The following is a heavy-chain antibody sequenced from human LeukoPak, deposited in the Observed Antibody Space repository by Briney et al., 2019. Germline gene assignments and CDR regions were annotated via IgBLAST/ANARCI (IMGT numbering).Heavy chain of an antibody. CDR2: IKRDGSEK. CDR3: ARVNQFVYAFDI. V-gene: IGHV3-7*01. Sequence: GGSLRLSCAASGFIFSNYWMHWVRQVPGRGLEWVGNIKRDGSEKYYVDSVKGRFTISRDNARNSLYLQVNSLRAEDTAVYYCARVNQFVYAFDIWGQGTMVTVSS. CDR1: GFIFSNYW. J-gene: IGHJ3*02. D-gene: IGHD6-6*01.